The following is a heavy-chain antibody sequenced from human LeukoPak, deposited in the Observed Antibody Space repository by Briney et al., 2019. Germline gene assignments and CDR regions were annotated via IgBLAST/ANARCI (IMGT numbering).Heavy chain of an antibody. CDR3: ATSGYHYGLVDY. CDR1: GLTFSFSVYS. V-gene: IGHV3-21*01. Sequence: SGGSLRLSCAASGLTFSFSVYSMNWVRQAPGKGLEWVSSIISSSSYIYYADSVKGRFTISRDNAKNSLYLQMYTLRAEDTAVYYCATSGYHYGLVDYWGQGTLVTVSS. J-gene: IGHJ4*02. CDR2: IISSSSYI. D-gene: IGHD5-18*01.